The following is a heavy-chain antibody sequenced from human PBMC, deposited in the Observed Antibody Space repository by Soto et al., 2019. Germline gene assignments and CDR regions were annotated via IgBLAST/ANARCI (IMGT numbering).Heavy chain of an antibody. CDR3: ARVIGYYYHMDV. Sequence: QVQLVQSGGEVKKPGASVKVSCKAAGYIFTTYDLSWVRQAPGQGLEWMGWSSAYNGNTNYAQNLQGRVTMTTDTSTSTAYMELRSLRSYDTAVYYCARVIGYYYHMDVWGQGTTVTVSS. CDR2: SSAYNGNT. J-gene: IGHJ6*02. D-gene: IGHD3-22*01. V-gene: IGHV1-18*01. CDR1: GYIFTTYD.